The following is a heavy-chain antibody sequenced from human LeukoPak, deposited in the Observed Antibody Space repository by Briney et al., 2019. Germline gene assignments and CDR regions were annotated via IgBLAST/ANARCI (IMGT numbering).Heavy chain of an antibody. V-gene: IGHV3-74*01. CDR2: INSDGSST. CDR3: AKGLQGRPFDY. CDR1: GFTFSIYW. Sequence: GGSLRLSCAASGFTFSIYWVHCVRQAPGKGLVWVSSINSDGSSTSYADSVKGRFTISRDNAKNTLYLQMNTLRAEDTAVYYCAKGLQGRPFDYWGQGTLVTVSS. D-gene: IGHD3-16*01. J-gene: IGHJ4*02.